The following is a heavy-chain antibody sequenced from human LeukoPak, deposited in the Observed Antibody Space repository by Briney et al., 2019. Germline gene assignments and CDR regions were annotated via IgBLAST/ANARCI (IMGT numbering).Heavy chain of an antibody. CDR2: ISGSGGST. J-gene: IGHJ4*02. CDR3: AKDEFDYGSGSYYTNY. D-gene: IGHD3-10*01. Sequence: GGSLRLPCAASGFTFSDYYMSWIRQAPGKGLEWVSAISGSGGSTYYADSVKGRFTISRDNSKNTLYLQMNSLRAEDTAVYYCAKDEFDYGSGSYYTNYWGQGTLVTVSS. V-gene: IGHV3-23*01. CDR1: GFTFSDYY.